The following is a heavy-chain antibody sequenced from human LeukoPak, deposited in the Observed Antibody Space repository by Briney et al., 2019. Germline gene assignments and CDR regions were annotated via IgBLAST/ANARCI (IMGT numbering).Heavy chain of an antibody. J-gene: IGHJ4*02. CDR1: GGSISSGGYY. CDR2: IYHSGST. D-gene: IGHD1-26*01. Sequence: TXXVSGGSISSGGYYWSWVRQPPXXXXXWIGYIYHSGSTYYNPSLKSRVTISVDTSKNQFSLKLSSVTAADTAVYYCARISGSYLYYFDYWGQGTLVTVSS. CDR3: ARISGSYLYYFDY. V-gene: IGHV4-30-2*01.